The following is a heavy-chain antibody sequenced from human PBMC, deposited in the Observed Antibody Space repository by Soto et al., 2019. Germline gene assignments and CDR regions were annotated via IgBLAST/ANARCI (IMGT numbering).Heavy chain of an antibody. Sequence: ASVKVSCKASGYTFTSYDINWVRQATGQGLEWMGWINAGNGNTKYSQKFQGRVTITRDTSASTAYMELSSLRSEDTAVYYCARGMNYDFWSGLPADYWGQGTLVTVSS. V-gene: IGHV1-3*01. J-gene: IGHJ4*02. CDR2: INAGNGNT. D-gene: IGHD3-3*01. CDR1: GYTFTSYD. CDR3: ARGMNYDFWSGLPADY.